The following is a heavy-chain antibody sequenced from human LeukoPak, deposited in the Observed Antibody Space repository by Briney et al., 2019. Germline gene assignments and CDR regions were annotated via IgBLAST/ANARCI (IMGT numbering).Heavy chain of an antibody. V-gene: IGHV3-7*01. J-gene: IGHJ3*02. D-gene: IGHD3-3*01. CDR2: IKQDGSER. Sequence: GGSLRLSCAASGFTFSSYWMSWVRQAPGKGLEWVANIKQDGSERYYVDSVKGRFTISRDNAKNSLYLQMNSLRAEDTAVYYCARVNSAYYDFWSGYYSSNAFDIWGQGAMVTVSS. CDR3: ARVNSAYYDFWSGYYSSNAFDI. CDR1: GFTFSSYW.